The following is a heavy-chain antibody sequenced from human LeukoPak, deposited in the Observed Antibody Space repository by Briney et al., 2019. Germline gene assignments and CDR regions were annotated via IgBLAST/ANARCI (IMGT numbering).Heavy chain of an antibody. J-gene: IGHJ4*02. Sequence: GGSLRLSCAASVFTFSSYSMNWVRQAPGKGLEWVSSISSGSKYIYNADSVKGRFTISRDNAKNSLYLQMNSLRAEDTAVYYCARALSYSYGSMDFWGQGTLVTVSS. D-gene: IGHD5-18*01. CDR2: ISSGSKYI. CDR1: VFTFSSYS. V-gene: IGHV3-21*01. CDR3: ARALSYSYGSMDF.